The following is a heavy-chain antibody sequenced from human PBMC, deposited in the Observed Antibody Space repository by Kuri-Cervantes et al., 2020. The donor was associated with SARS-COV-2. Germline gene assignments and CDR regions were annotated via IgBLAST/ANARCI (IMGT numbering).Heavy chain of an antibody. D-gene: IGHD2-8*01. J-gene: IGHJ6*02. CDR1: GFISSNYG. V-gene: IGHV3-33*07. CDR2: TWYDGSNK. Sequence: GESLKISCAASGFISSNYGMFWVRQAPGKGLEWVAVTWYDGSNKFYADSVKGRFSISRDNSKKMLYLQMKSLRAEDTATYYCALEIMSFFGMDVWGQGTTVTVSS. CDR3: ALEIMSFFGMDV.